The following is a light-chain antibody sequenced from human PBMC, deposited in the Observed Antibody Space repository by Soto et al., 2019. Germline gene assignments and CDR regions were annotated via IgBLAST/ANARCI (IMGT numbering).Light chain of an antibody. V-gene: IGKV3-20*01. Sequence: EIVLTQSPGTLSLSPGERATLSCRASQSVSSSYLAWYQQEPGQAPRLLIYGASSRATGIPDRFSGSGSGTDFTLTISNLQPDDFATYYCQQYDSYSSGPFGQGTKVDIK. CDR2: GAS. J-gene: IGKJ1*01. CDR1: QSVSSSY. CDR3: QQYDSYSSGP.